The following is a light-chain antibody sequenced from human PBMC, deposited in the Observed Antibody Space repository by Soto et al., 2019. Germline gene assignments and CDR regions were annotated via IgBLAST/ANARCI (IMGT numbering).Light chain of an antibody. Sequence: EIVLTHSPATLSLSPGETATLSCRASQSISTYLAWYQQKPGQAPRLLMYEASNRAAGIPDRFSGSGSGTDLTLTVTRLEPEDSAVYFCQQYTGPQTTLGQGTRLEIK. J-gene: IGKJ5*01. CDR2: EAS. V-gene: IGKV3-11*01. CDR1: QSISTY. CDR3: QQYTGPQTT.